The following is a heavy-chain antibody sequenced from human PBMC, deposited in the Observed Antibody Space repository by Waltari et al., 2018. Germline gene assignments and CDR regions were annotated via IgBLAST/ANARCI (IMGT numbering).Heavy chain of an antibody. D-gene: IGHD1-1*01. CDR1: GGSISSGSYY. V-gene: IGHV4-61*02. CDR2: IYTSGST. Sequence: VKPSQTLSLTCTVSGGSISSGSYYWSWIRQPAGKGLEWIGRIYTSGSTNYNPSLKSRVTITVDTSKNQFSLKLSSVTAADTAVYYCARAMALEAGVYYYYYMDVWGKGTTVTVSS. CDR3: ARAMALEAGVYYYYYMDV. J-gene: IGHJ6*03.